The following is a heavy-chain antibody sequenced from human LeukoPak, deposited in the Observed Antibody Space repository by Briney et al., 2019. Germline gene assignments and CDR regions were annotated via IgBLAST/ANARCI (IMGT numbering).Heavy chain of an antibody. J-gene: IGHJ4*02. Sequence: GGSLRLSCAASGFTFSSYAMSWVRQAPGKGLEWVSYISSSSSTIYYADSVKGRFTISRDNAKNSLYLQMNSLRAEDTAVYYCARDFWSAHWGQGTLVTVSS. V-gene: IGHV3-48*01. CDR2: ISSSSSTI. CDR1: GFTFSSYA. CDR3: ARDFWSAH. D-gene: IGHD3-3*01.